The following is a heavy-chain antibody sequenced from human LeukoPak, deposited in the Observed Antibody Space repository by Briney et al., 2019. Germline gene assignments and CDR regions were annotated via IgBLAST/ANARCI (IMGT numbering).Heavy chain of an antibody. J-gene: IGHJ5*02. CDR3: ARGAVPAAFSSHGFDP. D-gene: IGHD2-2*01. Sequence: ASVKVSCKASGYTFTSYYMHWVRQAPGQGLEWMGIINPSGSTSYAQKFQGRVTMTRDTSTSTVYMELSSLRSEDTAVYYCARGAVPAAFSSHGFDPWGQGTLVTVSS. V-gene: IGHV1-46*01. CDR1: GYTFTSYY. CDR2: INPSGST.